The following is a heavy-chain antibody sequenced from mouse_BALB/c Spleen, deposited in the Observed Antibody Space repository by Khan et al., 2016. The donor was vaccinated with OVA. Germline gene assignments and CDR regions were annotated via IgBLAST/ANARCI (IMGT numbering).Heavy chain of an antibody. CDR1: GYSFTGYF. Sequence: EVQLQQSGPELVKPGASVKISCKASGYSFTGYFMNWVMQSHGKSLEWIGRINPHTGETFYNQKFKGKATLTVEECSSTAQMELRSLASEDSAVYYCARIYRSDFDYWGQGTTLTVSS. CDR2: INPHTGET. D-gene: IGHD1-1*01. J-gene: IGHJ2*01. V-gene: IGHV1-20*02. CDR3: ARIYRSDFDY.